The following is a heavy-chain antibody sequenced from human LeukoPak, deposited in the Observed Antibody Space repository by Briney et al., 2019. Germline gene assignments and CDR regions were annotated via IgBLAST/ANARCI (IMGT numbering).Heavy chain of an antibody. J-gene: IGHJ4*02. V-gene: IGHV3-66*02. CDR2: IYSGGST. CDR1: GFTVSSNY. D-gene: IGHD5-18*01. Sequence: GGSLRLSCAASGFTVSSNYMCWVRQAPGQGLERASIIYSGGSTYYADSVKGRFTISRDNSKNTLYLQMNSLRAEDTAVYFCVRVGYSYGYGDWNHFDYWGQGTLVTVSS. CDR3: VRVGYSYGYGDWNHFDY.